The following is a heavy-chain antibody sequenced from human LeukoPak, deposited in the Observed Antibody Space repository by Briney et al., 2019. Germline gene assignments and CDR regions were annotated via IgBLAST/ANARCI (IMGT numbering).Heavy chain of an antibody. Sequence: ASVKVSCKASGYTFTGYYMHWVRQAPGQGLEWMGWINPNSGGTNYAQKFQGRVTMTRDTSITTAYMELTRLRSDDTAVYYRARGVPGTYYYYYMDDWGKGTTVTVSS. CDR2: INPNSGGT. D-gene: IGHD2-2*01. CDR3: ARGVPGTYYYYYMDD. V-gene: IGHV1-2*02. J-gene: IGHJ6*03. CDR1: GYTFTGYY.